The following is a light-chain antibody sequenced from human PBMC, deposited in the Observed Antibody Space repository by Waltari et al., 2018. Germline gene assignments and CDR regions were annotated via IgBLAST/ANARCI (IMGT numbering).Light chain of an antibody. J-gene: IGLJ3*02. CDR1: SSNIGAGYY. CDR3: QSYDSSLSGWV. CDR2: GKS. V-gene: IGLV1-40*01. Sequence: QSVLTQPPSVSGAPGPRVTISCTGSSSNIGAGYYVHWYQPLPGTAPNLLIYGKSNRPSGVPDRFAGSKSGTSASLAITGLQAEDEADYYCQSYDSSLSGWVFGGGTKLTVL.